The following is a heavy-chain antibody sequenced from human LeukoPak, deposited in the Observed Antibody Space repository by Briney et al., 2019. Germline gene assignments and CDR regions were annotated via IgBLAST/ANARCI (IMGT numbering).Heavy chain of an antibody. Sequence: SETLSLTCTVSGGSINSGGYYWSWIRQHPGKGLEWIGYIYYSGSTYYNPSLKSRVTISVDTSKNQFSLKLSSVTAADTAVYYCARVYTGYSYGYGLNYFDYWGQGTLVTVSS. V-gene: IGHV4-31*03. CDR2: IYYSGST. CDR1: GGSINSGGYY. D-gene: IGHD5-18*01. CDR3: ARVYTGYSYGYGLNYFDY. J-gene: IGHJ4*02.